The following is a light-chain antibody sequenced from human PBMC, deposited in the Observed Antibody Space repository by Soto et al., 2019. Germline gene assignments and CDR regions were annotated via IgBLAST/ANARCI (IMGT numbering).Light chain of an antibody. V-gene: IGLV4-69*01. CDR2: FNSDGSH. CDR1: SGHSSSA. CDR3: QTWGTGIPWV. Sequence: QSVLTQSPSASASLGASVNLTCTLSSGHSSSAIAWHQQRPEKGPRYLMKFNSDGSHNKGDGIPDRFSGSRSGAENYLTISILQSEDEADYYCQTWGTGIPWVFGGGTKLTVL. J-gene: IGLJ3*02.